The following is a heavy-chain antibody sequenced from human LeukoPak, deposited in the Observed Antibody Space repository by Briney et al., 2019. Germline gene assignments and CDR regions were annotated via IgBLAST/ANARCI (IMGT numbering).Heavy chain of an antibody. CDR1: GFTFSSYA. J-gene: IGHJ6*02. D-gene: IGHD2-2*01. V-gene: IGHV3-15*01. CDR3: ATDPDATVPVSIKEYYYGMDV. Sequence: GGSLRLSCAASGFTFSSYAMNWVRQAPGKGLEWVGHIKSKKDVGTTDYAAPVKGRFTISRDDSKNTLYLQMNSLKTEDTAVYYCATDPDATVPVSIKEYYYGMDVWGQGTTVIVS. CDR2: IKSKKDVGTT.